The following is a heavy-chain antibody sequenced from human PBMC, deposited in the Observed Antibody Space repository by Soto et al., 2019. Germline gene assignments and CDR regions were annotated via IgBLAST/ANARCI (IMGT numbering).Heavy chain of an antibody. CDR1: GGSISNYF. CDR3: ARNLASPGVSGSWGAFDI. Sequence: QVQLQESGPGLVKPSETLSLICTVSGGSISNYFWDWIRQPAGKGLEWIGRIFSSGSTNYNASLKSRVTLSVDTSKNQVSLKLTSMTAADTAVYYCARNLASPGVSGSWGAFDIWGQGTMVTVSS. V-gene: IGHV4-4*07. J-gene: IGHJ3*02. D-gene: IGHD5-12*01. CDR2: IFSSGST.